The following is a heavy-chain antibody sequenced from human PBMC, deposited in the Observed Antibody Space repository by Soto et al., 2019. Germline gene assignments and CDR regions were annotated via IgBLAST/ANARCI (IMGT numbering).Heavy chain of an antibody. D-gene: IGHD3-22*01. J-gene: IGHJ6*02. V-gene: IGHV1-69*13. CDR1: GSAFSSYA. CDR3: ARDYYDSSGYFGMDV. CDR2: IIPIFGTE. Sequence: SVKVSRKASGSAFSSYAISWVRQAPGQGLEWMGGIIPIFGTENYAQKIQGRVTITADESTSTAYMELSSLRSEDTAVYYCARDYYDSSGYFGMDVWGQGTTVTVSS.